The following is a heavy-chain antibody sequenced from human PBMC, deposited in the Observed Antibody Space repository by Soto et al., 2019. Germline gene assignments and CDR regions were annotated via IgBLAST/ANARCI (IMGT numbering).Heavy chain of an antibody. Sequence: QVQLVQSGAEVKKSGSSVKVSCQASGGTFSSYAISWVRPAPGHGLEWMGGIIPIFGTTHYAKKFQGRVTSPADDSSSTAYMELSSLTSDDTAISACATDRVVDAGTGLAYFDYWGQGTLVTVSS. CDR2: IIPIFGTT. CDR3: ATDRVVDAGTGLAYFDY. V-gene: IGHV1-69*01. D-gene: IGHD1-1*01. CDR1: GGTFSSYA. J-gene: IGHJ4*02.